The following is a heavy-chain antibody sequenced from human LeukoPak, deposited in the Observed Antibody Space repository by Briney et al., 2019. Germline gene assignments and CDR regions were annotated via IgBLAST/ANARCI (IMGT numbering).Heavy chain of an antibody. CDR3: AKDRRISSSWSNWFDP. Sequence: GGSLRLSCATSGFTFNNYGMHWVRQPPGKGLEWVAFIRYDESDEYYTDSVKGRFTISRDNSKNTLYLQMNSLRAEDTAVYYCAKDRRISSSWSNWFDPWGQGTLVTVSS. CDR2: IRYDESDE. V-gene: IGHV3-30*02. J-gene: IGHJ5*02. D-gene: IGHD6-13*01. CDR1: GFTFNNYG.